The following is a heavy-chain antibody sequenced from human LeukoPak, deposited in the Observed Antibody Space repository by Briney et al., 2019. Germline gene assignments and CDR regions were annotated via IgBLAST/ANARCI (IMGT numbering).Heavy chain of an antibody. CDR1: GGSISSYY. D-gene: IGHD3-16*02. V-gene: IGHV4-34*01. Sequence: SETLSLTCSVSGGSISSYYWSWIRQPPGKGLEWIGEIDHSRSTNYNPSLKSRVTISVDTSKNQFSLKLSSVTAADTAVYYCARVNVRMMRLGELSLPYYFDYWGQGTLVTVSS. CDR2: IDHSRST. CDR3: ARVNVRMMRLGELSLPYYFDY. J-gene: IGHJ4*02.